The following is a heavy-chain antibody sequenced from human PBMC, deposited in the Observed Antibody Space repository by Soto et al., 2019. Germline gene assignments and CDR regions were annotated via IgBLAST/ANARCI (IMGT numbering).Heavy chain of an antibody. D-gene: IGHD1-26*01. CDR3: AREDGVVGSSSAFDH. V-gene: IGHV3-21*01. J-gene: IGHJ4*02. Sequence: EVQVVESGGGVVKPGGSLRLSCVFSGFTFSTYTMNWVRQAPGKGLEWVSSINGRSNYVYYADSVKGRFTISRDNAKNSLYLQMNRLRAEDTAIYYCAREDGVVGSSSAFDHWGLGTLVTVSS. CDR1: GFTFSTYT. CDR2: INGRSNYV.